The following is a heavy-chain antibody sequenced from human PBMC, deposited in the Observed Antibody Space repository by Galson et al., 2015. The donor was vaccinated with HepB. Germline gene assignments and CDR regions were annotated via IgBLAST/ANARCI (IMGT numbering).Heavy chain of an antibody. CDR1: GFTFSSYA. D-gene: IGHD3-22*01. J-gene: IGHJ6*03. CDR3: ARVFYRGSYDSSGYGDYYYYYMDV. CDR2: ISYDGSNK. V-gene: IGHV3-30-3*01. Sequence: SLRLSCAASGFTFSSYAMHWVRQAPGKGLEWVAVISYDGSNKYYADSVKGRFTISRDNSKNTLYLQMNSLRAEDTAVYYCARVFYRGSYDSSGYGDYYYYYMDVWGKGTTVTVSS.